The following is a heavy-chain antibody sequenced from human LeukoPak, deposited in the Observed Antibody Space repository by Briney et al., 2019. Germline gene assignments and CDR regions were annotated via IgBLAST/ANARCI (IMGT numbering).Heavy chain of an antibody. CDR2: INPYNGNT. CDR3: ARSHGSSLRAPFGY. V-gene: IGHV1-18*01. D-gene: IGHD2-15*01. CDR1: GYTFSNYG. Sequence: ASVKVSCKASGYTFSNYGIIWVRQAPGKGLKWMGWINPYNGNTNFGQKVQSRLTMTTDTTTRTAYMELRNLRSDDTAVYYCARSHGSSLRAPFGYWGQGTLVTVSS. J-gene: IGHJ4*02.